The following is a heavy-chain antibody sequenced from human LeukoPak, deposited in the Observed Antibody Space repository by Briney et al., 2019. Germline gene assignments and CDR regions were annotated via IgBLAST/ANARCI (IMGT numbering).Heavy chain of an antibody. J-gene: IGHJ4*02. Sequence: ASVKVSCKASGYTFTGYYMHWVRQAPGQGLEWMGWINPNSGGTNYAQKFQGRVTMTRDTSISTAYMELSRLRSDDTAVYYCASYYYNSSGYSDYFDYWGQGTLVTVSS. CDR2: INPNSGGT. V-gene: IGHV1-2*02. CDR3: ASYYYNSSGYSDYFDY. D-gene: IGHD3-22*01. CDR1: GYTFTGYY.